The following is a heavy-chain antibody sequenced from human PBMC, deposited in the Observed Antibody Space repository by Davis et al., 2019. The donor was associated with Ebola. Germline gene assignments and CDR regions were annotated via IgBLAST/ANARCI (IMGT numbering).Heavy chain of an antibody. CDR2: IYTGDSDT. V-gene: IGHV5-51*01. CDR1: GNSFSSHW. D-gene: IGHD6-19*01. Sequence: KVSCKDSGNSFSSHWIGWVRQMPGKGLEWMGIIYTGDSDTRYSPSFRGQVTISADKSIKTAFLQWGSLKASDTALYYCARLETDSSGWALDYWGQGTLVTVSS. CDR3: ARLETDSSGWALDY. J-gene: IGHJ4*02.